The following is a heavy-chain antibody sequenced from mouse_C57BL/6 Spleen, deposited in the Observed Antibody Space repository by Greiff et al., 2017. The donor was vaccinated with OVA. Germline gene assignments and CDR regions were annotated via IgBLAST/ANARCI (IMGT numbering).Heavy chain of an antibody. J-gene: IGHJ3*01. D-gene: IGHD2-4*01. CDR1: GYTFTSYW. CDR3: ARSPDGYDYDGFAY. CDR2: INPSNGGT. V-gene: IGHV1-53*01. Sequence: QVHVKQPGTELVKPGASVKLSCKASGYTFTSYWMHWVKQRPGQGLEWIGNINPSNGGTNYNEKFKSKATLTVDKSSSTAYMQLSSLTSEDSAVYYCARSPDGYDYDGFAYWGQGTLVTVSA.